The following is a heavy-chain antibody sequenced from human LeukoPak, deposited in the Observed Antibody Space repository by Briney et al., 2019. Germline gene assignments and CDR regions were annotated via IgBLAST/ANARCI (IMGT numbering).Heavy chain of an antibody. CDR3: ARKGQGSNWAAEYFQN. J-gene: IGHJ1*01. CDR1: GFTFSNYW. Sequence: TGGSLRLSCAASGFTFSNYWMSWVRQAPGKGLEWVSAISGSGGTGTYYADSVKGRFTISRDNSKNTLYLQMNSLRAEDTAVYYCARKGQGSNWAAEYFQNWGQGTLVTVSS. D-gene: IGHD6-13*01. CDR2: ISGSGGTGT. V-gene: IGHV3-23*01.